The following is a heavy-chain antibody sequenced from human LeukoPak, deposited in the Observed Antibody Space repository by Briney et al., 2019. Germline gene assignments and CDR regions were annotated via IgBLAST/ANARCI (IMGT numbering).Heavy chain of an antibody. CDR3: ARGDYYYSSGYNS. CDR1: GYAFTSYW. V-gene: IGHV5-51*01. Sequence: GESLKISCEGSGYAFTSYWIGWVRQMPGKGLEWMGIIYPGDSDTRYSPSFQGQVTISADASISTAYLQWSSLNASDSAMYYCARGDYYYSSGYNSWGQGTLVTVSS. D-gene: IGHD3-22*01. J-gene: IGHJ4*02. CDR2: IYPGDSDT.